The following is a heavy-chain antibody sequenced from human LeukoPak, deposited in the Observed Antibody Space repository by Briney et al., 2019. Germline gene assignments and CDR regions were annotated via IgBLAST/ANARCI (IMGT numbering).Heavy chain of an antibody. Sequence: GASVKVSCKASGYTFTSYGISWVRQAPGQGLEWMGWISAYNGNTNYAQKLQGRVTMTTDTSTRTAYMELRSLRSDDTAVYYCARVVDCSSTSCSAPSSWFDPWGQGTLVTVSS. CDR3: ARVVDCSSTSCSAPSSWFDP. V-gene: IGHV1-18*01. CDR2: ISAYNGNT. CDR1: GYTFTSYG. D-gene: IGHD2-2*01. J-gene: IGHJ5*02.